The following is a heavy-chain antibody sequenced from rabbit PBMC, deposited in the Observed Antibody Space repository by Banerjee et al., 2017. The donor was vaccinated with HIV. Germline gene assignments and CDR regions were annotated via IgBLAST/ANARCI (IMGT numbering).Heavy chain of an antibody. J-gene: IGHJ3*01. D-gene: IGHD1-1*01. CDR2: IYTGDGST. CDR1: GFSFSSGYD. Sequence: QSLEESGGDLVKPGASLTLTCTASGFSFSSGYDMCWVRQAPGKGLEWIACIYTGDGSTYYASWAKGRFTISKTSSTTVTLQMTSLTAADTATYFCARPGNYDWSRLDLWGPGTLVTVS. CDR3: ARPGNYDWSRLDL. V-gene: IGHV1S40*01.